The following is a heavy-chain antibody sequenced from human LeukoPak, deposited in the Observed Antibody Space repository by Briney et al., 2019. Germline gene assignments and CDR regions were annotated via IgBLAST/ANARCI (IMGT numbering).Heavy chain of an antibody. D-gene: IGHD5-24*01. CDR1: GYSFTDYN. V-gene: IGHV1-46*01. J-gene: IGHJ3*02. Sequence: GASVKVSCKTSGYSFTDYNLHWVRQAPGQRLEWMGIIKPSGGDTNYAQKFQGRVFMTRDTSTSTVYMELSSLKSEDTAVYYCAREMATITWTAFDIWGQGTMVTVSS. CDR2: IKPSGGDT. CDR3: AREMATITWTAFDI.